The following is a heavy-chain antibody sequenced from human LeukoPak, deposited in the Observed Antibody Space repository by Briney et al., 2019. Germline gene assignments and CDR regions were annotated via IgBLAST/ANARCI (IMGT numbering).Heavy chain of an antibody. D-gene: IGHD1-14*01. Sequence: SETLSLTCTVSGGSISSYYWSWIRQPPGKGLEWIGYIYYSGSSNYNPSLKSRVTMSFDTSKNQFSLKLSSVTAADTAVYYCARGPGPYFDYWGQGTLVTVSS. V-gene: IGHV4-59*01. CDR3: ARGPGPYFDY. CDR2: IYYSGSS. CDR1: GGSISSYY. J-gene: IGHJ4*02.